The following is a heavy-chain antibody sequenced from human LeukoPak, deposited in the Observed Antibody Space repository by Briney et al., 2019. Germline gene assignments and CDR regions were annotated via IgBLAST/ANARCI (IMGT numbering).Heavy chain of an antibody. J-gene: IGHJ6*02. V-gene: IGHV1-2*02. CDR3: ASNPSGYYDFWSGPPGDYYYGMDV. CDR1: GYTFTGYY. Sequence: ASVKVSFKASGYTFTGYYMHWVRQAPGQGLEWMGWINPNSAGTNYAQKFQGRVTMTRDTSISTAYMELSRLRSDDTAVYYCASNPSGYYDFWSGPPGDYYYGMDVWGQGTTVTVSS. CDR2: INPNSAGT. D-gene: IGHD3-3*01.